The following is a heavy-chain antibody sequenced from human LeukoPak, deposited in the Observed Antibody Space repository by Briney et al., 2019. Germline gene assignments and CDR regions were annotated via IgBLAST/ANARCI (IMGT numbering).Heavy chain of an antibody. CDR2: IKSKTDGGTT. Sequence: GGTLRLSCAASGFTFSNAWMSWVPQAPGKGLEWVGRIKSKTDGGTTDYAAPVKGRFTISRDDSKNTLYLQMNSLKTEDTAVYYCTTYDILTGFDAFDIWGQGTMVTVSS. CDR1: GFTFSNAW. CDR3: TTYDILTGFDAFDI. J-gene: IGHJ3*02. D-gene: IGHD3-9*01. V-gene: IGHV3-15*01.